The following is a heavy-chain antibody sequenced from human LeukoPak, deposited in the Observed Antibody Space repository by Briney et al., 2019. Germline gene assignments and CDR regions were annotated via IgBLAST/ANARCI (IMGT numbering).Heavy chain of an antibody. Sequence: SVKVSCKASGGTFSSYAISWVRQAPGQGLEWMGRIIPILGIANYAQKLQGRVTMTTDTSTSTAYMELRSLRSDDTAVYYCARDWGYYDSSGYYSDLSYWGQGTLVTVSS. J-gene: IGHJ4*02. CDR2: IIPILGIA. D-gene: IGHD3-22*01. CDR1: GGTFSSYA. V-gene: IGHV1-69*04. CDR3: ARDWGYYDSSGYYSDLSY.